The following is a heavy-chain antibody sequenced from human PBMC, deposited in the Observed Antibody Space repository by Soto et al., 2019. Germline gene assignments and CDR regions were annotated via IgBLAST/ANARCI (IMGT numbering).Heavy chain of an antibody. CDR1: GFTFSSYG. J-gene: IGHJ6*02. CDR3: AKEVSPARYCISNSCLSDYYYYGMDV. Sequence: QVQLVESGGGVVQPGRSLRLSCAASGFTFSSYGMHWVRQAPGKGLEGVAVISYDGSNKYYADSVKGRFTISRDNTKNTLYLQMNRLRAEDTAVYYCAKEVSPARYCISNSCLSDYYYYGMDVWGQGTTVTVSS. V-gene: IGHV3-30*18. D-gene: IGHD2-2*01. CDR2: ISYDGSNK.